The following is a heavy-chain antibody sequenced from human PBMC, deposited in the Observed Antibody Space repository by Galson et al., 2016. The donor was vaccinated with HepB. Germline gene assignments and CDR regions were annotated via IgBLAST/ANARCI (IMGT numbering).Heavy chain of an antibody. V-gene: IGHV4-34*01. CDR1: SGSFSGPY. CDR2: ICYFDTTYFKT. Sequence: SETLSLTCAVYSGSFSGPYWGWIRQPPGRGLQWIGSICYFDTTYFKTYYSPSLQSRVTISVDRSNNQVSLRLRSVTAADTAVYYCARLPGPRETGFDYWGQGTPVTVSS. CDR3: ARLPGPRETGFDY. D-gene: IGHD3-9*01. J-gene: IGHJ4*02.